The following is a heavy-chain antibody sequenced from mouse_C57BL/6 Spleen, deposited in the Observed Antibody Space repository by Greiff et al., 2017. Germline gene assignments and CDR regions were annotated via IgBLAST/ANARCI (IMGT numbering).Heavy chain of an antibody. Sequence: VKLMESGAELMKPGASVKLSCKATGYTFTGYWIEWVKQRPGHGLEWIGEILPGSGSTIYNEKFKGKATFTADTSSNTAYMQLSSLTTEDSAIYYCASPIYYYGSSFRYFDVWGTGTTVTVSS. J-gene: IGHJ1*03. CDR2: ILPGSGST. D-gene: IGHD1-1*01. CDR1: GYTFTGYW. V-gene: IGHV1-9*01. CDR3: ASPIYYYGSSFRYFDV.